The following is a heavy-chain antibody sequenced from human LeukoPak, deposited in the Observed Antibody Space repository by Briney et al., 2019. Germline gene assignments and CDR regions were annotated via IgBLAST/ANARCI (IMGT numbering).Heavy chain of an antibody. V-gene: IGHV1-69*05. CDR1: GYTFTSCG. CDR3: AGNDYGELYMDV. D-gene: IGHD4-17*01. J-gene: IGHJ6*03. CDR2: IIPIFGTA. Sequence: SVKVSFKASGYTFTSCGISWVRQAPGQGLEWMGRIIPIFGTANYAQKFQGRVTITTDESTSTAYMELSSLRSEDTAVYYCAGNDYGELYMDVWGKGTTVTVSS.